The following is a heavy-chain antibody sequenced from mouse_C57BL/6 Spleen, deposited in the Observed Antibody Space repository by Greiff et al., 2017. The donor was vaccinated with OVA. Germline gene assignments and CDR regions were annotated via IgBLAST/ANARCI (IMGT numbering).Heavy chain of an antibody. J-gene: IGHJ3*01. CDR1: GFTFSSYG. D-gene: IGHD2-5*01. V-gene: IGHV5-6*02. CDR2: ISSGGSYT. Sequence: EVKLMESGGDLVKPGGSLKLSCAASGFTFSSYGMSWVRQTPDKRLEWVATISSGGSYTYYPDSVKGRFTISRDNAKNTLYLQMSSLKSEDTAMYYCARRGSNYGFAYWGQGTLVTVSA. CDR3: ARRGSNYGFAY.